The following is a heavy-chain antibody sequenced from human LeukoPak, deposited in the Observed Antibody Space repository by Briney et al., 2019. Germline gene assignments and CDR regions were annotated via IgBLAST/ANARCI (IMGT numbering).Heavy chain of an antibody. CDR2: IYTSGST. D-gene: IGHD3-3*01. Sequence: SETLSLTCAVYGGSFSGYYWSWIRQPAGKGLEWIGRIYTSGSTNYNPSLKSRVTMSVDTSKNQFSLKLSSVTAADTAVYYCARIYDFWSGYYYMDVWGKGTTVTVSS. V-gene: IGHV4-59*10. CDR3: ARIYDFWSGYYYMDV. J-gene: IGHJ6*03. CDR1: GGSFSGYY.